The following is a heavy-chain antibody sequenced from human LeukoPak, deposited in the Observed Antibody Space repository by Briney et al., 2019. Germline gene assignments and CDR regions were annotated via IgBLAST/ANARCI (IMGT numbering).Heavy chain of an antibody. V-gene: IGHV3-15*01. J-gene: IGHJ4*02. CDR1: GFTFSNAW. Sequence: GGSLRLSCAASGFTFSNAWISWVRQAPGKGLEWVGRIKSKSDGGTTDYAAPVKGRFTISRDDSKNTVYLQMNSLKTEDTAVYYCTTENVLRFSRDYWGQGTLVTVSS. D-gene: IGHD3-3*01. CDR2: IKSKSDGGTT. CDR3: TTENVLRFSRDY.